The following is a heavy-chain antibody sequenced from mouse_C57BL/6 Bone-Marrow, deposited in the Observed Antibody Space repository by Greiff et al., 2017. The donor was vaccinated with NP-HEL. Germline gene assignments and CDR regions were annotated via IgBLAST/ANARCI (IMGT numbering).Heavy chain of an antibody. J-gene: IGHJ1*03. CDR1: GFSLSTFGMG. CDR3: ARTYYYGSSYWYFDV. V-gene: IGHV8-8*01. CDR2: IWWDEDK. D-gene: IGHD1-1*01. Sequence: QVTLKESGPGILQPSQAGRLSWAFSGFSLSTFGMGVGWIRQPSGKGLEWLAHIWWDEDKYYNPALKSRLTISKDTSKNQVFLKIANVDTADTATYYCARTYYYGSSYWYFDVWGTGTTVTVSS.